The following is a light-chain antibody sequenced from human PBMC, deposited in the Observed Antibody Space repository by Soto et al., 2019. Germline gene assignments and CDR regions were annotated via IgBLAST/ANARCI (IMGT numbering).Light chain of an antibody. CDR3: QQYDTSGT. V-gene: IGKV3-20*01. CDR2: GAT. CDR1: PTVCRSY. J-gene: IGKJ2*01. Sequence: IVLTQSPSHLSLSPGGTAPLFFRARPTVCRSYVAWYQQKPGQAPRLLIFGATSRAPGVPDRFNGRGFATDFTLIISRLEPEDSAVYYCQQYDTSGTFGQGTKLEIK.